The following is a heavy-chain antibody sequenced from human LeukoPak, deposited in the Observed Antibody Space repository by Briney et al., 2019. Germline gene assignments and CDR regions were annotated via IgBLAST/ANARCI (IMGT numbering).Heavy chain of an antibody. CDR1: GFTFSSYG. CDR3: ARGWELPDAFDI. Sequence: GGSLRLSCAASGFTFSSYGMNWVRQAPGKGLEWVSSISSSSNYIYYADSVKGRFTISRDNAKNSLYLQMNSLRAEDTAVYYCARGWELPDAFDIWGQGTMVTVSS. V-gene: IGHV3-21*01. D-gene: IGHD1-26*01. J-gene: IGHJ3*02. CDR2: ISSSSNYI.